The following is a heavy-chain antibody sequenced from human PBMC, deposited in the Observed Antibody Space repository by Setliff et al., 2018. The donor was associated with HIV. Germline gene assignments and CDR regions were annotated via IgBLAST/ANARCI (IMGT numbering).Heavy chain of an antibody. V-gene: IGHV4-31*03. CDR1: GGSISSGGYY. D-gene: IGHD3-22*01. J-gene: IGHJ5*02. CDR3: ARHAVPHYYDSSGPS. CDR2: IYYSGST. Sequence: SETLSLTCTVSGGSISSGGYYWSWIRQHPGKGLEWIGFIYYSGSTYHNPSLKSRVTISVDTSKNQFSLKLNSVTAADTAVYYCARHAVPHYYDSSGPSWGPGTLVTVSS.